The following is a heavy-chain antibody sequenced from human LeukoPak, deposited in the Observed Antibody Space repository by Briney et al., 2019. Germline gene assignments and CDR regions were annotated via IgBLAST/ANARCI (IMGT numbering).Heavy chain of an antibody. V-gene: IGHV4-34*01. D-gene: IGHD4-17*01. Sequence: SETLSLTCAVYGGSFSNYYWSWIRQPPGKGLEWIGEINPSGSTNYNPSLKSRVNISVDTSKSQFSLKLSSVTAAGTAVYYCASTVTTFGVGYWGQGTLVTVSS. CDR2: INPSGST. J-gene: IGHJ4*02. CDR1: GGSFSNYY. CDR3: ASTVTTFGVGY.